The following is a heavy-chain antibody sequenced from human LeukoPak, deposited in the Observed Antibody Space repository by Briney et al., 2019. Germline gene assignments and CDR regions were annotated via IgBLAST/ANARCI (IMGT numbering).Heavy chain of an antibody. CDR2: INPNSGGT. CDR1: GYTXTGYY. CDR3: ARAADTAMGGYYYYGMDV. Sequence: ASVKVSCKASGYTXTGYYMHWVRQAPGQGLEWMVWINPNSGGTNYAQKFQGRVTMTRDTSISTAYMELSRLRSDDTAVYYCARAADTAMGGYYYYGMDVWGQGTTVTVSS. D-gene: IGHD5-18*01. V-gene: IGHV1-2*02. J-gene: IGHJ6*02.